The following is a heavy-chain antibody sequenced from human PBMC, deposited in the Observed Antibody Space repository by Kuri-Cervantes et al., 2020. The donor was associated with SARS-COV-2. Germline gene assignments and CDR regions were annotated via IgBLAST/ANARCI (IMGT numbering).Heavy chain of an antibody. CDR1: GVTVSSNY. Sequence: GGSLRLSCAASGVTVSSNYMSWVRQAPGKGLEWVSVIYSGGSTYYADSVQGRFTISRDNSKNTPYLQMNSLRVEDTAVYYCAREDRYGGNLNWFDPWGQGTPVTVSS. J-gene: IGHJ5*02. CDR2: IYSGGST. V-gene: IGHV3-53*01. D-gene: IGHD1-26*01. CDR3: AREDRYGGNLNWFDP.